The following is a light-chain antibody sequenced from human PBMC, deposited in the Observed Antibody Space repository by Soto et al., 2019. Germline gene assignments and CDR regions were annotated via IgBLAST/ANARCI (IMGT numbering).Light chain of an antibody. Sequence: QMTHSPSSLSASVGEKIIITCRASRDVGSDVSWYQQKPGQAPKLLIYAASNLYTGVPSRFSGSRSGTEFTLTISSLQHEDFASYYCLQDYGDSWTFGQGTKVDIK. J-gene: IGKJ1*01. V-gene: IGKV1-6*01. CDR3: LQDYGDSWT. CDR2: AAS. CDR1: RDVGSD.